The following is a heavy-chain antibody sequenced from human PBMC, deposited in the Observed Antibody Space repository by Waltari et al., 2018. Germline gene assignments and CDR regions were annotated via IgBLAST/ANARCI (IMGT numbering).Heavy chain of an antibody. Sequence: QVQLVQSGGGLVKPGGSLRLPFAAAGFRFSDNYMSWSPQAPGKGLEWITYISNSGATIYYAASVKGRFTVSRDNAKNSLFLQMDSLRDDDTAFYYCARGGAWWSPFDYWGQGTLVTVSS. CDR1: GFRFSDNY. V-gene: IGHV3-11*01. CDR2: ISNSGATI. D-gene: IGHD2-8*02. J-gene: IGHJ4*02. CDR3: ARGGAWWSPFDY.